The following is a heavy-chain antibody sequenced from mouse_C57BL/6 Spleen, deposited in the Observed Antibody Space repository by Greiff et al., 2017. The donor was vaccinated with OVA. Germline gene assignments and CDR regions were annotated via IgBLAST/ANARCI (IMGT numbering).Heavy chain of an antibody. Sequence: LVESGAELVRPGASVTLSCKASGYTFTDYEMHWVKQTPVHGLEWIGAIDPETGGTAYNQKFTGKAILTADKSSSTASMELRSLTSEDSAVYYCTRSGSNYSYWGQGTTLTVSS. D-gene: IGHD2-5*01. CDR3: TRSGSNYSY. CDR2: IDPETGGT. CDR1: GYTFTDYE. V-gene: IGHV1-15*01. J-gene: IGHJ2*01.